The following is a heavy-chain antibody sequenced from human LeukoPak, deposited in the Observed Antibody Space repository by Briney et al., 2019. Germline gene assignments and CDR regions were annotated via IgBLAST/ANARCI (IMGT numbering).Heavy chain of an antibody. V-gene: IGHV3-11*01. CDR2: ISSSGSTI. D-gene: IGHD3-22*01. CDR1: GFTFSDYY. CDR3: ARVWYYYDSSGYYPDLHTDY. J-gene: IGHJ4*02. Sequence: GGSLRLSCAASGFTFSDYYMSWIRQAPGKWLEWVSYISSSGSTIYYADSVKVRFTISRDNAKNSLYLQMNSLRAEDTAVYYCARVWYYYDSSGYYPDLHTDYWGQGTLVTVSS.